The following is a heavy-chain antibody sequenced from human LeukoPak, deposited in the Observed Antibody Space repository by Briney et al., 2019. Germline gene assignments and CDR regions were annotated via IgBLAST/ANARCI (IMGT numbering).Heavy chain of an antibody. CDR2: ISWDSSTI. V-gene: IGHV3-48*04. Sequence: GGSLRLSCAASGFTFGPYAMNWVRLAPGKGLQWVAYISWDSSTIHYSDSVRGRFTISRDNAKDSLYLQMNSLRVEDTAVYYCARDADGNTDHWGQGTLVTVSS. CDR1: GFTFGPYA. J-gene: IGHJ4*02. CDR3: ARDADGNTDH.